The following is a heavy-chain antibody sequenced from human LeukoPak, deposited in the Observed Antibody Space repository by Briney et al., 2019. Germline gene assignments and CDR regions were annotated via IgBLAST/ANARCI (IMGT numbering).Heavy chain of an antibody. J-gene: IGHJ6*02. CDR1: GGSFRGYY. CDR3: ATGLATVYGSGSDYYGMDV. V-gene: IGHV4-34*01. CDR2: INHSGST. Sequence: SETLSLTCAVYGGSFRGYYWSWIRQPPGKGLGWIGEINHSGSTNYNPSLKSRVTISVDTSKNQFSLKLSSVTAADTAVYYCATGLATVYGSGSDYYGMDVWGQGTTVTVSS. D-gene: IGHD3-10*01.